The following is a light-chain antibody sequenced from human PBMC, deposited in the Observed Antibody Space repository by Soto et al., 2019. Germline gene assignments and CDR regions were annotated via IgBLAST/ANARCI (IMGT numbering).Light chain of an antibody. V-gene: IGKV2-28*01. CDR3: MQALQAPIT. J-gene: IGKJ5*01. Sequence: IVMTQSPLSLPVTPGEPASISFRSIQSVLHSNGYNYLDWYLQKPGQSPQLLIYLGSNRASGVPDRFSGSGSGTDFTLSISTVEAGDVGVYYCMQALQAPITFGQGTRLEIK. CDR1: QSVLHSNGYNY. CDR2: LGS.